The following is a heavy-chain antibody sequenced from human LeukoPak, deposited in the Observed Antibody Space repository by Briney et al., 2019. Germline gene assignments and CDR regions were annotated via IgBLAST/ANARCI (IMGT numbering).Heavy chain of an antibody. V-gene: IGHV4-39*01. J-gene: IGHJ4*02. D-gene: IGHD6-13*01. Sequence: SETLSLTCTVSGGSISSSSYYWGWIRQPPGKGLEWIGSIYYSGSTYYNPSLKSRVTISVDTSKNQFSLKLSSVTAADTAAYYCARRRIAAAAYFDYWGQGTLVTVSS. CDR1: GGSISSSSYY. CDR2: IYYSGST. CDR3: ARRRIAAAAYFDY.